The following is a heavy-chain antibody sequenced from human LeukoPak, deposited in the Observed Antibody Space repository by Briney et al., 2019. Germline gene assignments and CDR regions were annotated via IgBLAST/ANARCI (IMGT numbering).Heavy chain of an antibody. J-gene: IGHJ4*02. CDR1: GYTFTGYY. D-gene: IGHD6-19*01. V-gene: IGHV1-2*06. CDR3: ARDYSSGWDFDY. CDR2: INPNSGGT. Sequence: ASVKVSCQASGYTFTGYYMHWVRQAPGQGLEWMGRINPNSGGTNYAQKFQGRVTMTRDTSISTAYMELSRLRSDDTAVYYCARDYSSGWDFDYWGQGTLVTVSS.